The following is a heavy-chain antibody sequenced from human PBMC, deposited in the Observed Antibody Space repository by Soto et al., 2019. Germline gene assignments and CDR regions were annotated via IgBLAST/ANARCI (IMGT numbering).Heavy chain of an antibody. Sequence: PGGSLRLSCAASGFTFSSYAMHWVRQAPGKGLEWVAVISYDGSNKYYADSVKGRFTISRDNSKNTLYLQMNSLRAEDTAVYYCARVFILGGGLDYWGQGTLVTVSS. CDR3: ARVFILGGGLDY. CDR1: GFTFSSYA. V-gene: IGHV3-30-3*01. D-gene: IGHD2-15*01. CDR2: ISYDGSNK. J-gene: IGHJ4*02.